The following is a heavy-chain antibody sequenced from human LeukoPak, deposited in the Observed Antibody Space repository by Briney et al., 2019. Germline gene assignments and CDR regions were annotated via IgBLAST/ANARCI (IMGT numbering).Heavy chain of an antibody. CDR2: IDGSRVVT. CDR1: GFTFSSYV. D-gene: IGHD6-13*01. Sequence: RGALRLSCAASGFTFSSYVIRWGRQDPGKGLGLVSTIDGSRVVTPYPDPVHGRFTIPRDSSKSTLYLHMNRLRAEDTAVYYCTKGAAAGPKYFQHWGQGTLVPVSS. CDR3: TKGAAAGPKYFQH. V-gene: IGHV3-23*01. J-gene: IGHJ1*01.